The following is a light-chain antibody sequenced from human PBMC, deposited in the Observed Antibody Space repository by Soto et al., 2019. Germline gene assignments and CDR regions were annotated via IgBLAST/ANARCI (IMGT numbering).Light chain of an antibody. V-gene: IGLV2-14*03. CDR1: SSDVDAYNF. J-gene: IGLJ1*01. Sequence: QSVLTQPASVSGSSGQSIAISCTGTSSDVDAYNFVSWYQHHPGKAPNLMIFDVSNRPSGVSNRFSGSKSGNTASLTISGLQAEDEADYYCTSYTTSSTYVFGTGTKVTVL. CDR2: DVS. CDR3: TSYTTSSTYV.